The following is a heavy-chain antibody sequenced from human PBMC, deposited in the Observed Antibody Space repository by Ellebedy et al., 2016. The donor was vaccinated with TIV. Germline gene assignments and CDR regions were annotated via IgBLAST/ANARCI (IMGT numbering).Heavy chain of an antibody. V-gene: IGHV4-34*01. Sequence: SETLSLXXAVYGGSFSGYYWSWIRQPPGKGLEWIGEINHSGSTNYNPSLKSRVTISVDTSKNQFSLKLSSVTAADTAVYYCARDYEWFGELLSFPGVWGQGTTVTVSS. CDR3: ARDYEWFGELLSFPGV. D-gene: IGHD3-10*01. CDR2: INHSGST. CDR1: GGSFSGYY. J-gene: IGHJ6*02.